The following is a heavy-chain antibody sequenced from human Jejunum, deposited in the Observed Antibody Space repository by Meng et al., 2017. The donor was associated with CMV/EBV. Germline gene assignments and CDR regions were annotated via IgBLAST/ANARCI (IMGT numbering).Heavy chain of an antibody. J-gene: IGHJ4*02. CDR1: GYTFTDHN. Sequence: QVHRLQSGGEVKKPGASVKISCKTSGYTFTDHNIGWVRQAPGQGIEWVGWISLGNGQTVYGHKLQGRVTVTTDTSTSTAYMELRSLRSDDTAMYYCARDVWGFDYWGQGTLVTVSS. CDR2: ISLGNGQT. V-gene: IGHV1-18*04. CDR3: ARDVWGFDY. D-gene: IGHD7-27*01.